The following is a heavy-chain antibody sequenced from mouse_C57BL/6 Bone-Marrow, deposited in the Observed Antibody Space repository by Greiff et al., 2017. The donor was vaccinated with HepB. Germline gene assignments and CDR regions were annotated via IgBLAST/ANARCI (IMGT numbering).Heavy chain of an antibody. CDR2: IDPENGDT. V-gene: IGHV14-4*01. D-gene: IGHD2-4*01. CDR3: TTYYDYPWFAY. Sequence: DVKLVESGAELVRPGASVKLSCTASGFNIKDDYMHWVKQRPEQGLEWIGWIDPENGDTEYASKFQGKATITADTSSNTAYLQLSSLTSEDTAVYYCTTYYDYPWFAYWGQGTLVTVSA. J-gene: IGHJ3*01. CDR1: GFNIKDDY.